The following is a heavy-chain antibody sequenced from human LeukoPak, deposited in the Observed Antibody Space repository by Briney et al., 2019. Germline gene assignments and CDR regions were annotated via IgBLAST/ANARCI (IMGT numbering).Heavy chain of an antibody. CDR1: GFTVSSNY. CDR2: IYSGGST. CDR3: ARDSGDYGSYYYYYYMDV. V-gene: IGHV3-53*01. Sequence: GGSLRLSCAASGFTVSSNYMSWARQAPGKGLEWVSVIYSGGSTYYADSVKGRFTISRDNSKNTLYLQMNSLRAEDTAVYYCARDSGDYGSYYYYYYMDVWGKGTTVTVSS. J-gene: IGHJ6*03. D-gene: IGHD4-17*01.